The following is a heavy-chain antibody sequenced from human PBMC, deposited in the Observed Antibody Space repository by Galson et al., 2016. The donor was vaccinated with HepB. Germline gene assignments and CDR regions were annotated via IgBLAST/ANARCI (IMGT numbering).Heavy chain of an antibody. V-gene: IGHV3-53*01. CDR1: GFAVSVNY. Sequence: SLRLSCAVSGFAVSVNYMSWVRQAPGKGLEWVSLMYSNGDTYYADSVKGRFTISRDTSKNTVFLHMNSPRVDDTAVYYCAREDWSDYWGQGTLVAVSS. D-gene: IGHD3/OR15-3a*01. CDR2: MYSNGDT. J-gene: IGHJ4*02. CDR3: AREDWSDY.